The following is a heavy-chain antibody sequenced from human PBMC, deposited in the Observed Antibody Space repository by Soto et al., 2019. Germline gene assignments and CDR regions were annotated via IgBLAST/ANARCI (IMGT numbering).Heavy chain of an antibody. D-gene: IGHD2-15*01. J-gene: IGHJ5*01. CDR1: GDSISTVDYF. CDR3: ARGRYCLTGRCFANWFDS. CDR2: IYKSTTT. Sequence: SETLTLTCSVSGDSISTVDYFWAWIRQPPGQALEYIGYIYKSTTTYYNPSFESRVAISLDTSKSQFSLNVTSVTAADTAVYFCARGRYCLTGRCFANWFDSWGQGTLVTVSS. V-gene: IGHV4-30-4*01.